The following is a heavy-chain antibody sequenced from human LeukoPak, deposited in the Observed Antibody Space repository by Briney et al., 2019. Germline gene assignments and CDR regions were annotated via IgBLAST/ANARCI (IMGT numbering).Heavy chain of an antibody. Sequence: SETLSLTCTVSGGSISSSSYYWGWIRQPPGKGLEWIGSIYYSGSTYYNPSLKSRVTISVDTSKNQFSLKLSSVTAADTAVYYCAREPDGNWGMIVVVPAAPNAFDIWGQGTMVTVSS. CDR2: IYYSGST. CDR3: AREPDGNWGMIVVVPAAPNAFDI. D-gene: IGHD2-2*01. J-gene: IGHJ3*02. CDR1: GGSISSSSYY. V-gene: IGHV4-39*07.